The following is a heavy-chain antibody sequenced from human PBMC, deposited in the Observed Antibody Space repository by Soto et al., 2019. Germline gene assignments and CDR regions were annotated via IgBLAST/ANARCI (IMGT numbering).Heavy chain of an antibody. CDR3: PRDIAVTPGGYYSYSGMHV. CDR2: INPSGGST. CDR1: GYSFTSYY. J-gene: IGHJ6*02. V-gene: IGHV1-46*01. Sequence: ASVKVSCKASGYSFTSYYMHWVRQATGQGLEWMGIINPSGGSTSYAQKFQGRVTMTRDTSTSTVYMELSSLRSEDTAVYYCPRDIAVTPGGYYSYSGMHVWGQGTTVTVS. D-gene: IGHD6-19*01.